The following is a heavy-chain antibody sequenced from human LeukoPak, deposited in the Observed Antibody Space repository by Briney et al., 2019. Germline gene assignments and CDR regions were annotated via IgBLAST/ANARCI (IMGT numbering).Heavy chain of an antibody. CDR2: INHSGST. V-gene: IGHV4-34*01. Sequence: PSETLSLTCAVYGGSFSGYYWSWIRQPPGKGLEWIGEINHSGSTNHNPSLKSRVTISVDTSKNQFSLKLSSVTAADTAVYYCARVGYSSSSDYWGQGTLVTVSS. CDR3: ARVGYSSSSDY. J-gene: IGHJ4*02. D-gene: IGHD6-6*01. CDR1: GGSFSGYY.